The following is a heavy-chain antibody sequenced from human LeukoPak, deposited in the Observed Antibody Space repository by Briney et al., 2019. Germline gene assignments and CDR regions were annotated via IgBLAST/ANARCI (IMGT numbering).Heavy chain of an antibody. D-gene: IGHD3-10*01. V-gene: IGHV3-15*01. J-gene: IGHJ4*02. CDR3: TTGISGVTMVRGIIIAFDY. Sequence: GGSLRLSCAASGFSFNNAWMSWVRQAPGKGLEWVDRVKTKTDGGTTDYAAPVKGRFTISRDDSKNTLYLQMNSLKTEDTAVYYCTTGISGVTMVRGIIIAFDYWGQGTLVTVSS. CDR2: VKTKTDGGTT. CDR1: GFSFNNAW.